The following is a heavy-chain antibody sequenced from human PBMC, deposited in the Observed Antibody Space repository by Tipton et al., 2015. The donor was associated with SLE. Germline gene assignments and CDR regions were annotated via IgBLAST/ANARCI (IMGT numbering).Heavy chain of an antibody. J-gene: IGHJ4*02. V-gene: IGHV4-4*07. D-gene: IGHD1-26*01. Sequence: TLSLTCTVSGGSISGYYWSWIRQPAGKGLEWIGRSYSSGSTIYNPSPKSRLTLSLDTSKNQFSLRVRSVTAADTAVYYCARGGGSYYDYWGQGTLVTVSS. CDR2: SYSSGST. CDR1: GGSISGYY. CDR3: ARGGGSYYDY.